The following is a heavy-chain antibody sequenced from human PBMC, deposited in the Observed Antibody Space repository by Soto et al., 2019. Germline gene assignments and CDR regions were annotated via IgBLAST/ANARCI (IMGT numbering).Heavy chain of an antibody. CDR1: GFIFSSYG. D-gene: IGHD2-15*01. Sequence: QVQLVESGGGVVQPGRSLRLSCAASGFIFSSYGMHWVRQAPGKGLEWVAVISYEGSHTYYAASVKGRFTITRDNSKNTLYLQMNSLRPEDTAVFYCAKKVHCGGCSCAWSEGFDYWGQGTLLTVSS. J-gene: IGHJ4*02. CDR3: AKKVHCGGCSCAWSEGFDY. V-gene: IGHV3-30*18. CDR2: ISYEGSHT.